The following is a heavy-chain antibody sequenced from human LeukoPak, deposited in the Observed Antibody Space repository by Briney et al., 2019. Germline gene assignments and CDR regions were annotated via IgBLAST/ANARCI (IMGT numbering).Heavy chain of an antibody. CDR2: ISGSGGST. CDR3: ARDIEPDAFDI. J-gene: IGHJ3*02. CDR1: GFTFSSYG. D-gene: IGHD1-14*01. V-gene: IGHV3-23*01. Sequence: GGTLRLSCAASGFTFSSYGMSWVRQAPGKGLEWVSAISGSGGSTYYADSVKGRFTISRDNSKNTLYLQMNSLRAEDTAFYYCARDIEPDAFDIWGQGTMVTVSS.